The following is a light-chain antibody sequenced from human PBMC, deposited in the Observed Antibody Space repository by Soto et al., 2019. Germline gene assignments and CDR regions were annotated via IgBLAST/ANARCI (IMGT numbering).Light chain of an antibody. J-gene: IGKJ1*01. CDR2: KAS. Sequence: DIQMTQSPSTLSASVGDRVSITCRASQSISSWLAWYQQKPGKAPKLLIYKASSLESGVPSRFSGSGSGTEFTLTISSLQPDDFATYYCHLYTSYSQTFGQGTKVDI. CDR1: QSISSW. CDR3: HLYTSYSQT. V-gene: IGKV1-5*03.